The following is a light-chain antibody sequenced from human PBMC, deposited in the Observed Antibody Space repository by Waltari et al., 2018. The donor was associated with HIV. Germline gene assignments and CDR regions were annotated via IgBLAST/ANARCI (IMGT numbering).Light chain of an antibody. Sequence: SYELTQPPSVSVSPGQTARITCSGDALQKQYVYWYQQKPGQAPALVIYKDTERPSGIPERFSGSSSGTTVTLTISGVQAEDEADYYCHSADGSATYVFGTGTKVTVL. CDR2: KDT. J-gene: IGLJ1*01. CDR3: HSADGSATYV. V-gene: IGLV3-25*03. CDR1: ALQKQY.